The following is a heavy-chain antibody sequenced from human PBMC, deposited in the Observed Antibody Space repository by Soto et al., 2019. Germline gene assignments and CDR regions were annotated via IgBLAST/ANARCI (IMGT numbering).Heavy chain of an antibody. CDR3: AKHPPYFRYNWNERGYNWFDP. CDR2: ISGSGGST. J-gene: IGHJ5*02. CDR1: GFTFSSYA. D-gene: IGHD1-1*01. Sequence: GGSLRLSCAASGFTFSSYAMSWVRQAPGKGLEWVSAISGSGGSTYYADSVKGRFTISRDNSKNTLYLQMNRLRAEDTAVYYCAKHPPYFRYNWNERGYNWFDPWGQGTLVTVSS. V-gene: IGHV3-23*01.